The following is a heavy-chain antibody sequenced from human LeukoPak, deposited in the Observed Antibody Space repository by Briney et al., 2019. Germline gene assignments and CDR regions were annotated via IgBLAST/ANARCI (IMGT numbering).Heavy chain of an antibody. V-gene: IGHV3-33*01. Sequence: PGGSLRLSCAASGFTFSSYGMHWVRQAPGKGLEWVAVIWYDGSNKYYADSVKGRFTISRDNSKNTLYLQMNSLRAEDTAVYYCARDRLAYCGGDCYSDLGYWGQGTLVTVSS. J-gene: IGHJ4*02. D-gene: IGHD2-21*02. CDR3: ARDRLAYCGGDCYSDLGY. CDR2: IWYDGSNK. CDR1: GFTFSSYG.